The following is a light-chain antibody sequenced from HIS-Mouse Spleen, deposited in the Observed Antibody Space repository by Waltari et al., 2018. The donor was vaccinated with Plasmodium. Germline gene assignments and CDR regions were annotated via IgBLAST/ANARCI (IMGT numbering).Light chain of an antibody. CDR1: ALPKKY. V-gene: IGLV3-10*01. CDR2: EDS. CDR3: YSTDSSGNHRV. Sequence: SYELTQPPSVSVSPGQTARITCSGDALPKKYAYLYPQKSGQAPGLVIYEDSKRPPGIPERFSGSSSGTMATLTISGAQVEDEADYYCYSTDSSGNHRVFGGGTKLTVL. J-gene: IGLJ3*02.